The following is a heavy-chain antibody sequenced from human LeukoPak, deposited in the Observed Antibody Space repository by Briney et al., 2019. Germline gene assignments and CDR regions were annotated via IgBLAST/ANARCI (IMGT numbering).Heavy chain of an antibody. D-gene: IGHD5-18*01. CDR3: ATLSGDSHGYDY. CDR2: ILHDGSNK. CDR1: GFTFSSYE. Sequence: PGGSLRLSCAASGFTFSSYEMNWVRQAPGKGLEWVAVILHDGSNKQYADSVKGRFTISRDNSKNTLYLQINSLRAEDTAVYYCATLSGDSHGYDYWGLGTLVTVSS. V-gene: IGHV3-30*03. J-gene: IGHJ4*02.